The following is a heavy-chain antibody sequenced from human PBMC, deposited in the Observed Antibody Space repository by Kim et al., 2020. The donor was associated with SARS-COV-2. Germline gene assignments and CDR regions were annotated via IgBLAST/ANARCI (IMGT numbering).Heavy chain of an antibody. D-gene: IGHD6-13*01. CDR2: IYGGGAT. Sequence: GGSLRLSCAASGFTFSSNYMNWVRQAPGKGLEWVSVIYGGGATYYADSAEGSFTISRDNSKNKLYLQMNSMRGEDTAVYYCAGARHRSNWYADYWGHGT. J-gene: IGHJ4*01. CDR3: AGARHRSNWYADY. CDR1: GFTFSSNY. V-gene: IGHV3-66*01.